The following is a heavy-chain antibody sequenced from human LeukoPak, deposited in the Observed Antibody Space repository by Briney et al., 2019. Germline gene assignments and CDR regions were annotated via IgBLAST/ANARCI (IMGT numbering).Heavy chain of an antibody. Sequence: PSQTLSLTCTVSGGSLSSGGYYWSWIRQPPGKGLEWIGYIYHSGSTYYNPSLKSRVTISVDRSKNQFSLKLSSVTAADTAVYYCARGGGELPSYSGSYYANYWGQGTLVTVSS. J-gene: IGHJ4*02. CDR3: ARGGGELPSYSGSYYANY. D-gene: IGHD1-26*01. V-gene: IGHV4-30-2*01. CDR1: GGSLSSGGYY. CDR2: IYHSGST.